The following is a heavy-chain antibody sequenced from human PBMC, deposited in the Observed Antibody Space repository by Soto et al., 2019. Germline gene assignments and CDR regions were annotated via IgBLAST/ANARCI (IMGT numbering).Heavy chain of an antibody. CDR1: GASVSSDSYS. J-gene: IGHJ6*02. Sequence: LQESGPGLVKPSETLSLTCNVSGASVSSDSYSWIWIRQHPGKGLEWIGCFYFTGSTKINPCVQKRVTISLDESKNQMSLRLNSVTAADTAVYYSVKVPRFYGIDVWGQGPTVTVS. CDR3: VKVPRFYGIDV. V-gene: IGHV4-61*01. CDR2: FYFTGST.